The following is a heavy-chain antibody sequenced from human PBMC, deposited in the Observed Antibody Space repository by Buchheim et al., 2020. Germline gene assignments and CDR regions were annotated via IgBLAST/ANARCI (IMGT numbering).Heavy chain of an antibody. Sequence: QVQLQESGPRLVKPSETLSLTCTVSGGSISGYYWSWIRQPPEKGLEWSGYVSYSGTTVYEPSLEGRVTSSVDTPNTEFAVKLTSATAADTAVYYCARVRASGWYFFDFWGQGTL. J-gene: IGHJ4*02. CDR2: VSYSGTT. CDR1: GGSISGYY. CDR3: ARVRASGWYFFDF. D-gene: IGHD6-19*01. V-gene: IGHV4-59*01.